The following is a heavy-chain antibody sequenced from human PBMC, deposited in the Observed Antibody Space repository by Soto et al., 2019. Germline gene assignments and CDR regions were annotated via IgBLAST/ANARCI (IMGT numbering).Heavy chain of an antibody. Sequence: PSETLSLTCAVYGGSFSGYYWSWIRQPPGKGLEWIGEISHSGSTNYNPSLKSRVTISVDTSKNQFSLKLSSVTAADTAVYYCAREAMIVGIDPWGQGTLVTVSS. J-gene: IGHJ5*02. CDR1: GGSFSGYY. D-gene: IGHD3-22*01. V-gene: IGHV4-34*01. CDR3: AREAMIVGIDP. CDR2: ISHSGST.